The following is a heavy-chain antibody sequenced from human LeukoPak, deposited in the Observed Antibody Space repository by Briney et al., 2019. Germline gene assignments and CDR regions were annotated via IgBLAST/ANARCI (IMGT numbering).Heavy chain of an antibody. CDR2: VHLDGRT. D-gene: IGHD3-3*01. Sequence: PSETLSLTCGVSGGSITTTNWWTWVRQPPGKGLEWIGEVHLDGRTNYNPSLEGRLTISVDLSENHISLRLTSVTAADTAVYYCAREGGFYRPLDYSGQGTLVTVSS. V-gene: IGHV4-4*02. CDR1: GGSITTTNW. CDR3: AREGGFYRPLDY. J-gene: IGHJ4*02.